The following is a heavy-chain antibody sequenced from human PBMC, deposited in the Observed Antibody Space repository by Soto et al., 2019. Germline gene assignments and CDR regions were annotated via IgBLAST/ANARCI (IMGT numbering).Heavy chain of an antibody. CDR2: ISSGGQTI. J-gene: IGHJ6*02. CDR3: ARDPQRGYSGMDV. Sequence: EVQLVESGGGLVQPGGSLRLSCAASGFSFSTYDMNWVRQAPGKGLEWVSYISSGGQTIKSTDSVKGRFTISRDNAKNSLYLQMSGLRHEDTGVYYCARDPQRGYSGMDVWGPGTTVTVSS. CDR1: GFSFSTYD. V-gene: IGHV3-48*02. D-gene: IGHD5-18*01.